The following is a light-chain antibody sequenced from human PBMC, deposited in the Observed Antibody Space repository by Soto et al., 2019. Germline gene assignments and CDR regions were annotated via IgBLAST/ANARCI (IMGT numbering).Light chain of an antibody. CDR3: QQYDNLPLT. Sequence: DIHMTQSPTSLSASVGDRVTITCQASQDIRKYLNWYQQMPGKAPKLLIYDASNLEVGVPVRFSGGGSGTDFTFTISSLQPEDIATYYCQQYDNLPLTFXGGTKPDIK. CDR2: DAS. J-gene: IGKJ4*01. V-gene: IGKV1-33*01. CDR1: QDIRKY.